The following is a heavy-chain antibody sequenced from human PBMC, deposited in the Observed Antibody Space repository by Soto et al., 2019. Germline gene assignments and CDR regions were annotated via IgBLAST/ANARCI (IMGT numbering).Heavy chain of an antibody. CDR2: INHSGST. J-gene: IGHJ5*02. CDR3: ARAMESSGWADWFDP. D-gene: IGHD6-19*01. V-gene: IGHV4-34*01. CDR1: GGSFSGYY. Sequence: SETLSLTCAVYGGSFSGYYWSWIRQPPGKGLEWIGEINHSGSTNYNPSLKSRVTISVDTSKNQFSLKLSSVTAADTAVYYCARAMESSGWADWFDPWGQGTLVTVSS.